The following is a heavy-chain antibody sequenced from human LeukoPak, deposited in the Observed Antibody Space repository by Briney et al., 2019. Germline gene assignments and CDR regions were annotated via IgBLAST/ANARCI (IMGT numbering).Heavy chain of an antibody. V-gene: IGHV4-34*01. CDR1: GGSVSGYY. J-gene: IGHJ4*02. CDR2: INHSGST. D-gene: IGHD3-16*01. CDR3: ASFRWGVGFEY. Sequence: SETLSLTCEVYGGSVSGYYWTCLRQPPGKGLEWIGEINHSGSTNYNPSLKSRVTISVDTSKNQFSLKLNSVTAADTAVYYCASFRWGVGFEYWGQGTLVTVSS.